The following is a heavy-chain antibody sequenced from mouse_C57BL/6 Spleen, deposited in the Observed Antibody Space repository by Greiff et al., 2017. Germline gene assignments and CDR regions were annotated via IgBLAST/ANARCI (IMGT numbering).Heavy chain of an antibody. CDR1: GFTFSSYA. D-gene: IGHD4-1*01. V-gene: IGHV5-4*01. Sequence: DVQLVESGGGLVKPGGSLKLSCAASGFTFSSYAMSWVRQTPEKRLEWVATISDGGSYTYYPDNVKGRFTISRDNAKNNRYLQMSHLKSEDTAMYYCARDGWDESFDYWGQGTTLTVSS. CDR2: ISDGGSYT. CDR3: ARDGWDESFDY. J-gene: IGHJ2*01.